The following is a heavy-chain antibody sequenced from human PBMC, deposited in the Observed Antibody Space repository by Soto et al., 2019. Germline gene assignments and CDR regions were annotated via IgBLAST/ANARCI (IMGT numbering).Heavy chain of an antibody. CDR3: ARDHGKYCSSTSCPDAFDI. Sequence: ASVKVSCKASGYTFTSYGISWVRQAPGQELEWMGWISAYNGNTNYAQKLQGRVTMTTDTSTSTAYMELRSLRSDDTAVYYCARDHGKYCSSTSCPDAFDIWGQGTMVTVSS. CDR1: GYTFTSYG. CDR2: ISAYNGNT. D-gene: IGHD2-2*01. J-gene: IGHJ3*02. V-gene: IGHV1-18*04.